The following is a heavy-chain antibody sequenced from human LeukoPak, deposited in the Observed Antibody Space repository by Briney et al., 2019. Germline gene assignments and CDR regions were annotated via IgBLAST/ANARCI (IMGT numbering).Heavy chain of an antibody. Sequence: GGSLRLSSAASGFTFTDYYMSWIRQAPGKGLEWVSYISSSGNTIYYADSVKGRFTLSRDNAKNSLYLQMNSLRAEDTAVYYCARASRIAVAGTHYYYSYYMDVWGKGTTVTIS. CDR2: ISSSGNTI. CDR3: ARASRIAVAGTHYYYSYYMDV. J-gene: IGHJ6*03. CDR1: GFTFTDYY. V-gene: IGHV3-11*04. D-gene: IGHD6-19*01.